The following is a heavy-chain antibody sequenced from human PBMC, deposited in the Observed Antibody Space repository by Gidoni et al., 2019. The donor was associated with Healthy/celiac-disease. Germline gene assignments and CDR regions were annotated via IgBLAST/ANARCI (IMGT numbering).Heavy chain of an antibody. CDR1: GLTFLYYA. Sequence: EVQLVESGGGLVQPGRSLRLPCAALGLTFLYYAMHWVRQASGQGLEWVSGISWNSGSIGYADSVKGRFTISRDNAKNSLYMQMNSLRAEDTALYYCAKAQYYYGSGSAFDIWGQGTMVTVSS. CDR2: ISWNSGSI. CDR3: AKAQYYYGSGSAFDI. D-gene: IGHD3-10*01. J-gene: IGHJ3*02. V-gene: IGHV3-9*01.